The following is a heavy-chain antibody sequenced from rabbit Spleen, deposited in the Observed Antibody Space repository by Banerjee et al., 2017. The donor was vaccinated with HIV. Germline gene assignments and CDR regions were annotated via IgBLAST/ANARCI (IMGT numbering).Heavy chain of an antibody. J-gene: IGHJ6*01. CDR3: ARDTSSSFSSYGMDL. Sequence: QSLEESGGGLVKPGASLTLTCKASGFSFSSSDYICWVRQAPGKGLEWISCIAGSSSGFTYSATWAKGRFTCSKTSSTTVTLQMTSLTVADTATYFCARDTSSSFSSYGMDLWGQGPSSPS. CDR1: GFSFSSSDY. V-gene: IGHV1S40*01. D-gene: IGHD1-1*01. CDR2: IAGSSSGFT.